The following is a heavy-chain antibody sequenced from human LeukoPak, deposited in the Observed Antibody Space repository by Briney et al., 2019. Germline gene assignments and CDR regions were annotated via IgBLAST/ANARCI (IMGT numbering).Heavy chain of an antibody. Sequence: PGRSLRLSCGASGFTFSSYGMHWVRQAPGKGLEWVAVISYDGSNEYYADSVKGRFTTSRDNSKNTLYLQMNSLRPEDTAVYYCAKDRWIRRITMAGQDYWGQGTLVTVSS. CDR1: GFTFSSYG. V-gene: IGHV3-30*18. D-gene: IGHD6-19*01. CDR3: AKDRWIRRITMAGQDY. CDR2: ISYDGSNE. J-gene: IGHJ4*02.